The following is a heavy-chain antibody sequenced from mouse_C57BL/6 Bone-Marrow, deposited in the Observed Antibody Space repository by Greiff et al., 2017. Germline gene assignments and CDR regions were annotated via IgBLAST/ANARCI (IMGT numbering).Heavy chain of an antibody. CDR1: GFTFSDYG. D-gene: IGHD2-1*01. CDR2: ISSGSSTI. J-gene: IGHJ4*01. V-gene: IGHV5-17*01. CDR3: ARPYYGNFYYAMDY. Sequence: EVHLVESGGGLVKPGGSLKLSCAASGFTFSDYGMHWVRQAPEKGLEWVAYISSGSSTIYYADTVKGRFTISRDNAKNTLFLQMTSLRSEDTAMYYCARPYYGNFYYAMDYWGQGTSVTVSS.